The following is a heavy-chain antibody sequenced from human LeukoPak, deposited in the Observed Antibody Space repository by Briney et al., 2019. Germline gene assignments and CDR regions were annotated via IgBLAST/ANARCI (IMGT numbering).Heavy chain of an antibody. CDR1: GGTFSSYA. CDR3: ARCGAGPSFGVVIYYYYYMDV. D-gene: IGHD3-3*01. Sequence: SVKVSCKXSGGTFSSYAISWVRQAPRQGLEWMGGIIPIFGTANYPQKFQGRVTITADESTSTAYMELSSLRSEDTAVYYCARCGAGPSFGVVIYYYYYMDVWGKGTTVTVSS. J-gene: IGHJ6*03. CDR2: IIPIFGTA. V-gene: IGHV1-69*01.